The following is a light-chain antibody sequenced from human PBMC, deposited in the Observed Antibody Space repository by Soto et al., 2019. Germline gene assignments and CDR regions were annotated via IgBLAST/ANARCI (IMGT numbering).Light chain of an antibody. J-gene: IGKJ4*01. CDR3: QQYGISLP. V-gene: IGKV3D-20*01. CDR1: ETIRGL. CDR2: DTS. Sequence: EIVLTQSPATLSWSPGERATLSCGASETIRGLLAWYQQRPGQPPRLLIYDTSNRATGIPARFSGSASGTDFTLTISRLDPEDFAVYYCQQYGISLPFGGGTKVDIK.